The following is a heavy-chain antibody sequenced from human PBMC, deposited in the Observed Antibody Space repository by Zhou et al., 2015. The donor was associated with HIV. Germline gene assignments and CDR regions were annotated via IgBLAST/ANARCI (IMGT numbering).Heavy chain of an antibody. CDR2: IDQDGGST. CDR3: ARARLPGRQFDWVLSPFVH. V-gene: IGHV3-74*02. Sequence: VQLVESGGGVVQPGRSLRLSCVASGFTFSVYWMHWVRQVPGKGPTWVSRIDQDGGSTIYADSVRGRFTISRDNAANTLYLQMNSLTVEDMGVYYCARARLPGRQFDWVLSPFVHWGREPKSPSP. J-gene: IGHJ5*02. D-gene: IGHD3-9*01. CDR1: GFTFSVYW.